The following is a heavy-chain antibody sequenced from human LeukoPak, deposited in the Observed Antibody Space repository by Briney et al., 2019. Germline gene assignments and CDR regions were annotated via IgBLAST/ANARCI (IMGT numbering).Heavy chain of an antibody. Sequence: GGSLRLSCAASGFTFSSYGMHWVRQAPGKGLEWVAVISYDGSNKYYADSVKGRFTISRDNSKNTLYLQMNSLRAEDTAVYYCAKRMQRTTVHYPGAFDIWGQGTMVTVSS. V-gene: IGHV3-30*12. J-gene: IGHJ3*02. CDR3: AKRMQRTTVHYPGAFDI. D-gene: IGHD4-17*01. CDR1: GFTFSSYG. CDR2: ISYDGSNK.